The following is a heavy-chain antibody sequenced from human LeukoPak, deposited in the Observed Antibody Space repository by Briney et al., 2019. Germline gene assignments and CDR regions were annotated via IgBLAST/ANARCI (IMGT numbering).Heavy chain of an antibody. J-gene: IGHJ4*02. D-gene: IGHD3-3*01. Sequence: PGGSLRLSCAASGFTFSDYYMTWIRQAPGKGLEWVSYIGGSDNTIYYAGSVKGRFTISRDNAKNSLYLQMNSLRAEDTAVYYCARDRVGSADFWSGYYTGTFDYWGQGTLVTVSS. CDR2: IGGSDNTI. V-gene: IGHV3-11*04. CDR3: ARDRVGSADFWSGYYTGTFDY. CDR1: GFTFSDYY.